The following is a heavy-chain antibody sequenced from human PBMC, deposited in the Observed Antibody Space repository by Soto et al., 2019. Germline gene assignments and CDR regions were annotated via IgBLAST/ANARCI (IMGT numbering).Heavy chain of an antibody. D-gene: IGHD6-13*01. J-gene: IGHJ3*02. CDR3: ARQESSWYGGNAFDI. CDR2: IYPGDSDT. CDR1: GYSFTSYW. Sequence: GESLKISCKGSGYSFTSYWIGWVRQMPGKGLEWMEIIYPGDSDTRYSPSFQGQVTISADKSISTAYLQWSSLKASDTAMYYCARQESSWYGGNAFDIWGQGTMVTVSS. V-gene: IGHV5-51*01.